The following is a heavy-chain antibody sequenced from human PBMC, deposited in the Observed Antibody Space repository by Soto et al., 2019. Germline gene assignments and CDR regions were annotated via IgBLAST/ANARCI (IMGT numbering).Heavy chain of an antibody. CDR3: ARDPSYYGMDV. CDR1: GYTFTSYA. J-gene: IGHJ6*02. V-gene: IGHV1-3*01. CDR2: INAGNGNT. Sequence: GASGKVSCKASGYTFTSYAMHWVRQAPGQRLEWMGWINAGNGNTKYSQKFQGRVTITRDTSASTAYMELSSLRSEDTAVYYCARDPSYYGMDVWGQGTTVTVSS.